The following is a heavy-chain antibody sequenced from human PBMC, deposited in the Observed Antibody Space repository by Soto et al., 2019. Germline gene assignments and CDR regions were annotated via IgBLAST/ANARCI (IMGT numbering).Heavy chain of an antibody. CDR3: SRGTGYFDY. Sequence: EVQLVESGGGLVKPGRSLRFSCTAAGFTFGSYTINWVRQAPGKGLEWVSSISASSSQIYYADSVKGRFTISRDNAKNSLYLQMNSLSAEDTAVYYCSRGTGYFDYWGQGTLVTVSS. CDR1: GFTFGSYT. J-gene: IGHJ4*02. D-gene: IGHD1-1*01. CDR2: ISASSSQI. V-gene: IGHV3-21*01.